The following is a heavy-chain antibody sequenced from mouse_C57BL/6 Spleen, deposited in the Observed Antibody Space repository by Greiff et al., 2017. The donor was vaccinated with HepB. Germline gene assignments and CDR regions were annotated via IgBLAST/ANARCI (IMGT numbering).Heavy chain of an antibody. J-gene: IGHJ3*01. CDR1: GYSFTGYY. V-gene: IGHV1-42*01. CDR2: INPSTGGT. CDR3: ARGGYYKFAY. D-gene: IGHD2-3*01. Sequence: VQLQQPGPELVKPGASVKISCKASGYSFTGYYMNWVKQSPEKSLEWIGEINPSTGGTTYNQKFKAKATLTVDKSSSTAYMQLKSLTSEDSAVYYCARGGYYKFAYWGQGTLVTVSA.